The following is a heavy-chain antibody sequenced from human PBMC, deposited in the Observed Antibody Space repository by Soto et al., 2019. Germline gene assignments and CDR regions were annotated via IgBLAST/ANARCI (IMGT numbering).Heavy chain of an antibody. D-gene: IGHD4-17*01. V-gene: IGHV3-48*01. Sequence: PGGSLRLSCAASGFTFSSYSMNWVRQAPGKGLEWVSYISSSSSTIYYADSVKGRFTISRDNAKNSLYLQMNSLRAEDTAVYYCARDLTTVTKSYWYFDLWGRGTLVTVSS. CDR2: ISSSSSTI. J-gene: IGHJ2*01. CDR3: ARDLTTVTKSYWYFDL. CDR1: GFTFSSYS.